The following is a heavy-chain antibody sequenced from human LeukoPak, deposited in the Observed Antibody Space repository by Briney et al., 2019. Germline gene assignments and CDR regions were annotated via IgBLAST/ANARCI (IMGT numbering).Heavy chain of an antibody. D-gene: IGHD3-3*01. CDR2: ISSSSTTI. CDR3: AKDRPTAYYDFWSGWNPLDY. Sequence: GGSLRLSCAASGFTFSDYYMSWIRQAPGKGLEWVSYISSSSTTIYYADSVKGRFTISRDNAKNSLYLQMNSLRAEDTAVYYCAKDRPTAYYDFWSGWNPLDYWGQGTLVTVSS. J-gene: IGHJ4*02. CDR1: GFTFSDYY. V-gene: IGHV3-11*01.